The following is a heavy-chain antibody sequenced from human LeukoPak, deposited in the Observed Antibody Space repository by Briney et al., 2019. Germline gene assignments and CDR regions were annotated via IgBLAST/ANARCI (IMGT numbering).Heavy chain of an antibody. CDR1: GGSFSGYY. Sequence: SETLSLTCAIYGGSFSGYYWSWIRQPPGKGLEWIGEINHSGSTNYNPSLKSRVTISVDTSKNQFSLKLSSVTAADTAVYYCARVRGYDFWSGYYRVPAYNWFDPWGQGTLVTVSS. CDR2: INHSGST. J-gene: IGHJ5*02. V-gene: IGHV4-34*01. D-gene: IGHD3-3*01. CDR3: ARVRGYDFWSGYYRVPAYNWFDP.